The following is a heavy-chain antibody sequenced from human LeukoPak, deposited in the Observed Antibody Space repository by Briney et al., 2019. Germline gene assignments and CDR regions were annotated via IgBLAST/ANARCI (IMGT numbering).Heavy chain of an antibody. Sequence: GASVKVSCKASGYTFTSYYMHWVRQAPGQGLEWMGIINPSGGSTSYAQKFQGRVTMTRDTSTSTVYMELSSLRSEDTAVYYCARDKLGQRGYSYGPADYWGQGTLVTVSS. CDR1: GYTFTSYY. J-gene: IGHJ4*02. D-gene: IGHD5-18*01. CDR2: INPSGGST. V-gene: IGHV1-46*01. CDR3: ARDKLGQRGYSYGPADY.